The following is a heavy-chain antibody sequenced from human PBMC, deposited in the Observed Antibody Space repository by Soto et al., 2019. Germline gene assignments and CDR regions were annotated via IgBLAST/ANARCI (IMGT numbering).Heavy chain of an antibody. CDR1: GFTVSSNY. Sequence: GGSLRLSCAASGFTVSSNYMSWVRQAPGKGLEWVSVIYSGGSTYYADSVKGRFTISRHNSKNTLYLQMNSLRAEDTAVYCCARARGYCSGGSCQNWYYFDYWGQGTLVTVSS. J-gene: IGHJ4*02. CDR3: ARARGYCSGGSCQNWYYFDY. D-gene: IGHD2-15*01. V-gene: IGHV3-53*04. CDR2: IYSGGST.